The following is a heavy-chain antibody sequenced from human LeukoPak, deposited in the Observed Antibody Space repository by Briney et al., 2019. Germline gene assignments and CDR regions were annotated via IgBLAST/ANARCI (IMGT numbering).Heavy chain of an antibody. CDR3: ARSTRSVGVRD. CDR1: GGSISSRSCC. CDR2: IYYSGST. D-gene: IGHD3-16*01. J-gene: IGHJ4*02. V-gene: IGHV4-61*05. Sequence: PSETLSLTCTVSGGSISSRSCCWGWIRQPPGKGLEWIGYIYYSGSTNYNPSLKSRVTISVDTSKNQFSLKLSSVTAADTAVYYCARSTRSVGVRDWGQGTLVTVSS.